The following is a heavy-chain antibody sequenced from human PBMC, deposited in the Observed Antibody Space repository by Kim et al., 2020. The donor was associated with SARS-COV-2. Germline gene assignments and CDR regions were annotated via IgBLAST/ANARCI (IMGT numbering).Heavy chain of an antibody. V-gene: IGHV3-48*02. Sequence: STIYYADSVKGRFTISRDNAKNSLYLQMNSLRDEDTAVYYCASSYSGYDYWGQGTLVTVSS. J-gene: IGHJ4*02. CDR2: STI. D-gene: IGHD5-12*01. CDR3: ASSYSGYDY.